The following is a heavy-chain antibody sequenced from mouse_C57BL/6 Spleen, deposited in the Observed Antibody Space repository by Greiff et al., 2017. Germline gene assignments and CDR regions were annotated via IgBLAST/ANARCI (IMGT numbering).Heavy chain of an antibody. CDR3: ARDYDYDDAMDY. V-gene: IGHV1-69*01. CDR1: GYTFTSYW. Sequence: QVQLQQSGAELVMPGASVKLSCKASGYTFTSYWMHWVKQRPGQGLEWIGEIDPSDSYTNYNQKFKGKSTLTVDKSSSTAYMQLSSLTSEDSAVYYCARDYDYDDAMDYWGQGTSVTVSS. CDR2: IDPSDSYT. J-gene: IGHJ4*01. D-gene: IGHD2-4*01.